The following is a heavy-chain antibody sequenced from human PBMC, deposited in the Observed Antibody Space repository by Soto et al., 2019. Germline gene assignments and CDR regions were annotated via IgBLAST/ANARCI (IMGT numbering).Heavy chain of an antibody. J-gene: IGHJ4*02. CDR2: IPGSSTST. CDR3: AKIGDSSSVSLPLVLLDH. D-gene: IGHD6-6*01. Sequence: EVQLLESGGGLVQPGGSLRLSCAASGFTFSTYAMSWVRQSPGKGLEWVSAIPGSSTSTYYAGSVKGRFTISRDNSKNTLYLQMISLRVEDTAVYYCAKIGDSSSVSLPLVLLDHWGQGALVTVSS. V-gene: IGHV3-23*01. CDR1: GFTFSTYA.